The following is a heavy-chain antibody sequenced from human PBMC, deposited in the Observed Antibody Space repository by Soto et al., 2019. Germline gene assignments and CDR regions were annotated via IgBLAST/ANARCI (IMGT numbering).Heavy chain of an antibody. Sequence: PGESLKISCKGSGYSFTSYWIGWVRQMPGKGLEWMGIIYPGDSDTRYSPSFQGQVTISADKSISTAYLQWSSLKASDTAMYYCARRNVDIAARPDRYYYYYMDVWGKGTTVTVSS. D-gene: IGHD6-6*01. CDR1: GYSFTSYW. V-gene: IGHV5-51*01. CDR3: ARRNVDIAARPDRYYYYYMDV. CDR2: IYPGDSDT. J-gene: IGHJ6*03.